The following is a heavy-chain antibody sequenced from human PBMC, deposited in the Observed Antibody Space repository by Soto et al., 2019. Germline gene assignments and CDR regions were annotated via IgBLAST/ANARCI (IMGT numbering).Heavy chain of an antibody. CDR2: LSDSGDSI. Sequence: EVQLLESGGGLVQPGGSLRLSCTASGFTFSRHAMTWVRQAPGKGLEWVSGLSDSGDSIYYADSVKGRFTISRDNSMNTLYLQMNTLRAEDTAIYYCAKVSSSWYAGFFDLWGQGTLVTVSS. CDR1: GFTFSRHA. CDR3: AKVSSSWYAGFFDL. V-gene: IGHV3-23*01. D-gene: IGHD6-13*01. J-gene: IGHJ4*02.